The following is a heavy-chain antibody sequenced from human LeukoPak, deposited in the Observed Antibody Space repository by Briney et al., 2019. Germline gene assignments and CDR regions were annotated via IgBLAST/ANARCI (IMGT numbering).Heavy chain of an antibody. CDR3: ARPSSNYYGSGSYIDY. CDR2: IYYSGST. Sequence: SETLSLTCTVSGGSINSSSYYWGWIRQPPGKGLEWIGSIYYSGSTYYNPSLKSRVTISVDTSKNQFSLKLSSVTAADTAVYYCARPSSNYYGSGSYIDYWGQGTLVTVSS. V-gene: IGHV4-39*01. D-gene: IGHD3-10*01. CDR1: GGSINSSSYY. J-gene: IGHJ4*02.